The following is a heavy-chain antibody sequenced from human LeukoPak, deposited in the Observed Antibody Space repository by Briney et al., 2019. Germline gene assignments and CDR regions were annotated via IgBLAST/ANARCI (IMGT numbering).Heavy chain of an antibody. J-gene: IGHJ4*02. CDR3: ARDSPHDGSGYDTPFDY. D-gene: IGHD5-12*01. Sequence: GGSLRLSCAASGFTFSSYAMHWVRQAPGKGLEYVPAISSNGGSTYYANSVKGRFTIPRDNSKNTLYLQMGSLRAEDMAVYYCARDSPHDGSGYDTPFDYWGQGTLVTVSS. V-gene: IGHV3-64*01. CDR1: GFTFSSYA. CDR2: ISSNGGST.